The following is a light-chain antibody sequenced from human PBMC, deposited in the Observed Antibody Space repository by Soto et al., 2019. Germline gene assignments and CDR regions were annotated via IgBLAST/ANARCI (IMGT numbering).Light chain of an antibody. CDR1: SSDVGNYNF. V-gene: IGLV2-23*02. Sequence: QSVLTQPASVSGSPGQSITVSCTGTSSDVGNYNFVSWYQQHPGKAPKLMIYEVSKRPSGVSNRFSGSKSGNTASLTISGLQAEDEADYSCCSYAGSITPLIFGTGTKLTVL. J-gene: IGLJ1*01. CDR2: EVS. CDR3: CSYAGSITPLI.